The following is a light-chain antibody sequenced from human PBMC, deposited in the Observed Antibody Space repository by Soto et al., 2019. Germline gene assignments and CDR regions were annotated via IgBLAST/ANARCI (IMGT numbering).Light chain of an antibody. CDR3: QTWGTGTLV. CDR2: VNSDGTH. CDR1: SGHSRYA. Sequence: QLVLTQSPSASASLGASVKLTCTLSSGHSRYAIAWHQQQSEKGPRYLMKVNSDGTHNKGDGIPDRFSGSSSGAERYLTISSLQSEDEADYYCQTWGTGTLVFGGGTQLTVL. V-gene: IGLV4-69*01. J-gene: IGLJ2*01.